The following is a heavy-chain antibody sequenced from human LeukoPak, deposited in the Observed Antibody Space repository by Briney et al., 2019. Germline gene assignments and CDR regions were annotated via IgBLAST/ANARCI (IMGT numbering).Heavy chain of an antibody. CDR3: ARAYGDSRSRGGYYYYYMDV. V-gene: IGHV1-18*01. J-gene: IGHJ6*03. CDR1: GYTFTSYG. CDR2: ISAYNGNT. Sequence: ASVKVSCKASGYTFTSYGISWVRQAPGQGLEWMGWISAYNGNTNYAQKLQGRVTMTTDTSTSTVYMELSSLRSEDTAVYYCARAYGDSRSRGGYYYYYMDVWGKGTTVTIPS. D-gene: IGHD4-17*01.